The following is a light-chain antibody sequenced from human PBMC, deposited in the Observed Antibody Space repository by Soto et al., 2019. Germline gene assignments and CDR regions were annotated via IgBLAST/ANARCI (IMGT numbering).Light chain of an antibody. V-gene: IGLV2-14*01. CDR1: SSDIGAYNY. CDR3: SSFSSAIAFV. Sequence: QSALTQPASVSASPGQSITISCTGTSSDIGAYNYISWYQQHPGKAPKLMIYEVTNRPSGISNRFSGSRSGNTASLSISGLQAEDEADYYCSSFSSAIAFVFGTGTKLTVV. J-gene: IGLJ1*01. CDR2: EVT.